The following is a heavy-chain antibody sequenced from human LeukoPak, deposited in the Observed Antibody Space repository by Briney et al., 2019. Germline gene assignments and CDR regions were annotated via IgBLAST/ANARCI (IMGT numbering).Heavy chain of an antibody. Sequence: SETLSLTCSVSGGSISNYFWTWIRQPPGKGLEWIGYIYSSGSTYYNPSLKSRVTISVDTSKNRFSLKLSTVTAADTAVYYCARERSSSSEGGMDVWGQGTTVTVSS. J-gene: IGHJ6*02. V-gene: IGHV4-4*08. CDR1: GGSISNYF. D-gene: IGHD6-6*01. CDR2: IYSSGST. CDR3: ARERSSSSEGGMDV.